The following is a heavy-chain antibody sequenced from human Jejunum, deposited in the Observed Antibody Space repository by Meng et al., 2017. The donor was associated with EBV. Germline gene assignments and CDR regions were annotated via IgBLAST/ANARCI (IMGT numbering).Heavy chain of an antibody. Sequence: QVQLMQSGSVLKKPGAALRLSCKASGYTFTDYAIIWVRQAPGQGLEWMGWINTANGNPTYAQAFTGRFVFSLDTSVNTAFLQISDLKAEDSALYYCARYSGRYSLANWGQGTLVTVSS. D-gene: IGHD1-26*01. V-gene: IGHV7-4-1*02. CDR1: GYTFTDYA. CDR2: INTANGNP. CDR3: ARYSGRYSLAN. J-gene: IGHJ4*02.